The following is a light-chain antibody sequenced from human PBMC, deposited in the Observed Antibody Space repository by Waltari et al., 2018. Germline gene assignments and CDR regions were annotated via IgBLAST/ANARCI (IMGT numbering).Light chain of an antibody. J-gene: IGLJ3*02. CDR2: EFT. Sequence: QSALTQPASVSGSPGQSITLPCTGTSSHVGPYNYVTWYQHYPGKVPKRMFYEFTNRASGVSNRFSGSKSGNTASLTISGLQAEDEADYYCSSFTSSGTIVFGGGTKLTVL. CDR1: SSHVGPYNY. CDR3: SSFTSSGTIV. V-gene: IGLV2-14*01.